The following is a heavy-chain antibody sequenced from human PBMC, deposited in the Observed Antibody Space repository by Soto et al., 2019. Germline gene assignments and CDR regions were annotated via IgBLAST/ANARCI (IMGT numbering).Heavy chain of an antibody. CDR3: ARSYGSGSYYRYYYGMDV. D-gene: IGHD3-10*01. J-gene: IGHJ6*02. CDR2: IYYSGST. V-gene: IGHV4-31*03. CDR1: GGSISSGGYY. Sequence: PSETLSLTCTVSGGSISSGGYYWSWIRQHPGKGLEWIGYIYYSGSTYYNPSLKSRVTISVDTSKNHFSLKLSSVTAADTAVYYCARSYGSGSYYRYYYGMDVWGQGTTVTVSS.